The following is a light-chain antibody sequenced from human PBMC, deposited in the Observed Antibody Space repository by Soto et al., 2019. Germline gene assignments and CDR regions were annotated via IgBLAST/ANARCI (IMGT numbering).Light chain of an antibody. J-gene: IGKJ1*01. V-gene: IGKV3-20*01. Sequence: EIVLTQSPGTLSLSPGERATLSCRASQSVSSSYLAWYQQKPGQAPRLLIYGASSRATGIPDRFSGSGSGTDFTLTISRLEPEDFALYYCHQYDNSPLTFGQRTKVEIK. CDR3: HQYDNSPLT. CDR2: GAS. CDR1: QSVSSSY.